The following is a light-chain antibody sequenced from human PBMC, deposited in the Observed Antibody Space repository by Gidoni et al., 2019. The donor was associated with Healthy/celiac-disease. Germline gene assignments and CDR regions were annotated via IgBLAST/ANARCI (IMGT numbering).Light chain of an antibody. CDR1: QSVSSK. V-gene: IGKV3-15*01. J-gene: IGKJ2*01. Sequence: EIVTTQSPATLADSPGVRATISCAASQSVSSKLAWYQKKHGQAPRLLIYCSSNRATGSPARCSGSGSVTEFTLTILILQSEDFSVYYCQHYNNWPPYTFVQGTKLEIK. CDR3: QHYNNWPPYT. CDR2: CSS.